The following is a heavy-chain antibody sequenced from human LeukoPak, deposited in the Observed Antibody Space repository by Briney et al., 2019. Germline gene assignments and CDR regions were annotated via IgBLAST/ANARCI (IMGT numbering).Heavy chain of an antibody. J-gene: IGHJ6*02. Sequence: SETLSLTCIVSGGSITNYYWSWIRQPPGKGLEWIGYIYYSGSTNYNPSLKSRVTISVDTSKNQFSLKLSSVTAADTAVYYCARRSAWGLGYYYYGMDVWGQGTTVTVSS. CDR2: IYYSGST. V-gene: IGHV4-59*08. D-gene: IGHD3-16*01. CDR1: GGSITNYY. CDR3: ARRSAWGLGYYYYGMDV.